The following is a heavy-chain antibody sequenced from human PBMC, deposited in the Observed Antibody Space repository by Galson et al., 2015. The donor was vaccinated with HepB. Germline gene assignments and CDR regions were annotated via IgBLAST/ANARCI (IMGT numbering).Heavy chain of an antibody. D-gene: IGHD3-16*01. CDR2: IVVGSGNT. J-gene: IGHJ4*02. V-gene: IGHV1-58*02. CDR1: GFTFTSSA. Sequence: SVKVSCKASGFTFTSSAMQWVRQARGQRLEWIGWIVVGSGNTNYAQKFQERVTITRDMSTSTAYMELSSLRSEDTAVYYCAAAEEGASPNFDYWGQGTLVTVSS. CDR3: AAAEEGASPNFDY.